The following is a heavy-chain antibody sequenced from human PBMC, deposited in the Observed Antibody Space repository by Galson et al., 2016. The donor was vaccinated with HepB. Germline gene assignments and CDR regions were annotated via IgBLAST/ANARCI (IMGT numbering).Heavy chain of an antibody. CDR1: GYTFTTHW. V-gene: IGHV5-10-1*01. Sequence: QSGAEVKEPGESLRISCKGSGYTFTTHWIIWVRQKPGKGLEWLGRVDPIDSSANYSPSIQGHVTISTDRSSSAAYLQWSSLKPSDTGIYYCARPRKGILMDVWGQGTAVTVSS. J-gene: IGHJ6*02. CDR2: VDPIDSSA. CDR3: ARPRKGILMDV. D-gene: IGHD6-13*01.